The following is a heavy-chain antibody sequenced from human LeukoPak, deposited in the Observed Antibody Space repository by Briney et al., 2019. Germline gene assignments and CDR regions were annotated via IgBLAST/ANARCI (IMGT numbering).Heavy chain of an antibody. CDR3: ARDLRPYCSSTSCYMNAFDI. CDR1: GFTSSSYS. V-gene: IGHV3-21*01. J-gene: IGHJ3*02. D-gene: IGHD2-2*02. Sequence: GGSLRLSCAASGFTSSSYSMNWVRQAPGKGLEWVSSISSSSSYIYYADSVKGRFTIPRDNAKNSLYLQMNSLRAEDTAVYYCARDLRPYCSSTSCYMNAFDIWGQGTMVTVSS. CDR2: ISSSSSYI.